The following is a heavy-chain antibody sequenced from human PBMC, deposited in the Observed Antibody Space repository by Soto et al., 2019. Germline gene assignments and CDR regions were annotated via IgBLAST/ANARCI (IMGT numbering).Heavy chain of an antibody. J-gene: IGHJ4*02. CDR3: ARMIFGVVLSPPN. Sequence: SVNVSLKVSEGTLSSETISCLRQAPGQGLEWMGRIIPILGIANYAQKFQGRVTITADKSTSTAYMELSSLRSEDTAVYYCARMIFGVVLSPPNWGQGTLVTVSS. CDR2: IIPILGIA. D-gene: IGHD3-3*01. CDR1: EGTLSSET. V-gene: IGHV1-69*02.